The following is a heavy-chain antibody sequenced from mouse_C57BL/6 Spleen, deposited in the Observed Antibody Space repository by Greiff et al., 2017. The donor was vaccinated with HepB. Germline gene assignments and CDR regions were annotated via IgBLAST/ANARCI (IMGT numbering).Heavy chain of an antibody. CDR2: ISSGSSTI. CDR1: GFTFSDYG. CDR3: ARKEIYYRAMDY. J-gene: IGHJ4*01. D-gene: IGHD2-1*01. V-gene: IGHV5-17*01. Sequence: EVQLVESGGGLVKPGGSLKLSCAASGFTFSDYGMHWVRQAPEKGLEWVAYISSGSSTIYYADTVKGRFTISRDNAKNTLFLQMTSLRSEDTAMYYCARKEIYYRAMDYWGQGTSVTVSS.